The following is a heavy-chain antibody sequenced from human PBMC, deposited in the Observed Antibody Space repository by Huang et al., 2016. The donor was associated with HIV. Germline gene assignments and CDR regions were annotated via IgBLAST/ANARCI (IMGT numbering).Heavy chain of an antibody. CDR2: INQDGSDA. V-gene: IGHV3-7*01. CDR1: GCTFGGFW. CDR3: ARDGPEYSNYLDF. J-gene: IGHJ4*02. Sequence: QLMETGGGLVRPGGSLRLSCGVSGCTFGGFWMCWVRPYPGKGREWVANINQDGSDAYYVDSVRGRFTISRDNSNNSLYLQMNGLTDEDTAVYYCARDGPEYSNYLDFWGPGTLVTV. D-gene: IGHD5-12*01.